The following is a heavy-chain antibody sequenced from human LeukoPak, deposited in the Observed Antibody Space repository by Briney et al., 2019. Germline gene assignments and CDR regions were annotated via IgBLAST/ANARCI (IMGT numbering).Heavy chain of an antibody. CDR1: GFTFSSYW. Sequence: GGSLRLTCAASGFTFSSYWMSWVRQAPGKGPEYVANIKRDGSEKYYVDSVKGRFTISRDNAKNSLYLQMSSLRAEDTAVYYCARDRAVRWTGSLNIWGQGTMVTVSS. J-gene: IGHJ3*02. CDR3: ARDRAVRWTGSLNI. CDR2: IKRDGSEK. V-gene: IGHV3-7*01. D-gene: IGHD3/OR15-3a*01.